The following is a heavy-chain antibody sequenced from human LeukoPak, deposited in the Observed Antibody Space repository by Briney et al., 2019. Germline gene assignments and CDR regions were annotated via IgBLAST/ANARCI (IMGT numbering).Heavy chain of an antibody. Sequence: ASVKVSCKASGYTFTSYGISWVRQAPGQELEWMGWIIAYNSNTNYAQKLQGRVTMTTDKSTRTAYMELRSLRSDDTAVYYCARDRYSGSYSVPFDYWGQGTLVTVSS. CDR3: ARDRYSGSYSVPFDY. D-gene: IGHD1-26*01. V-gene: IGHV1-18*01. J-gene: IGHJ4*02. CDR2: IIAYNSNT. CDR1: GYTFTSYG.